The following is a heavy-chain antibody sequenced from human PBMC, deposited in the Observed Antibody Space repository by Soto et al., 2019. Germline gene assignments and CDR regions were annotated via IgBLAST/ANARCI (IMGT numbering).Heavy chain of an antibody. Sequence: XETLSLTCSVSGGSVSRRGFYWTWIRQPPGKGLEWIGYMAFDGRTNYNPSLESRVTISQDTSKNQFYLKLGSVTAADAAMYYCARLPDISGWPFDSWGQGTLVTVSS. CDR1: GGSVSRRGFY. V-gene: IGHV4-61*08. J-gene: IGHJ4*02. CDR2: MAFDGRT. D-gene: IGHD6-19*01. CDR3: ARLPDISGWPFDS.